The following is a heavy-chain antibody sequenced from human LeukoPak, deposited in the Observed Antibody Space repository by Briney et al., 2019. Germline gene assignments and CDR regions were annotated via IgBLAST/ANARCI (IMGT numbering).Heavy chain of an antibody. CDR2: IYPGDYET. CDR1: GCFFLNYW. Sequence: GGAPQIFCGGSGCFFLNYWIVWVRQLPGKGLEWMGIIYPGDYETRYSPSFQGLDTISVDKSISTAYLQWSSLKASDTAMYYCAIPPGYCGNDCSFDHWGQGTLVTVSS. J-gene: IGHJ4*02. V-gene: IGHV5-51*01. D-gene: IGHD2-21*02. CDR3: AIPPGYCGNDCSFDH.